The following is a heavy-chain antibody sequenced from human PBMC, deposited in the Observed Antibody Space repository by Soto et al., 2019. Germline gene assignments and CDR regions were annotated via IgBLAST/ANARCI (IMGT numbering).Heavy chain of an antibody. V-gene: IGHV4-39*01. CDR3: ARAPYSGSFGYYFDY. J-gene: IGHJ4*02. Sequence: SETLSLTCTVSGGSIRSSSYYWGWIRQPPGKGLGWIGSLYYSGSTYYNPSLKSRVSISVDMSKNQFSLRLYFVTAADTAVFYCARAPYSGSFGYYFDYWGQGTLVTVSS. CDR2: LYYSGST. D-gene: IGHD1-26*01. CDR1: GGSIRSSSYY.